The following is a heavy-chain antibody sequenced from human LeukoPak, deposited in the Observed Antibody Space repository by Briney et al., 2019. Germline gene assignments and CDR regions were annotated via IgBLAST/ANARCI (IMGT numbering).Heavy chain of an antibody. CDR2: IYFGGTT. Sequence: GGSLRLSCAASGFTVSSNYMNWVRQAPGQGLEWVSGIYFGGTTSYSDSVKDRFSISRGNSTNTIYLQMNSLRVEDTAVYYCARGDGVYVYWGQGTLVTVSS. V-gene: IGHV3-53*01. J-gene: IGHJ4*02. CDR3: ARGDGVYVY. CDR1: GFTVSSNY. D-gene: IGHD5/OR15-5a*01.